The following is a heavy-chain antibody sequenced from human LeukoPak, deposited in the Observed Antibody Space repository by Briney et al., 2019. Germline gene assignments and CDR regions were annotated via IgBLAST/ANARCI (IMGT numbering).Heavy chain of an antibody. V-gene: IGHV3-30*18. CDR3: AKIHYYESSGYLEY. J-gene: IGHJ4*02. Sequence: GRSLRLSCAASGFTFSSYGIHWVRQAPGRGLEWVAVIGHDGDDKHYADSVRGRFTISRDNSKSTLSLQMNSLRAEDTAVYYCAKIHYYESSGYLEYWGQGTLVTVSS. CDR1: GFTFSSYG. D-gene: IGHD3-22*01. CDR2: IGHDGDDK.